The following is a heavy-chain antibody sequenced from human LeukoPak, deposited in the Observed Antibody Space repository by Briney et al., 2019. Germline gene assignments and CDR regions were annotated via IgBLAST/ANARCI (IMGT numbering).Heavy chain of an antibody. CDR2: IWYDGSNK. CDR3: ARAPAGYYGSGSYLDY. J-gene: IGHJ4*02. D-gene: IGHD3-10*01. V-gene: IGHV3-33*01. CDR1: GFTFSSYG. Sequence: QPGGSLRLSCAASGFTFSSYGMHWVRQAPGKGLEWVAVIWYDGSNKYYADSVKGRFTISRDNFKNTLYLQMNSLRAEDTAVYYCARAPAGYYGSGSYLDYWGQGTLVTVSS.